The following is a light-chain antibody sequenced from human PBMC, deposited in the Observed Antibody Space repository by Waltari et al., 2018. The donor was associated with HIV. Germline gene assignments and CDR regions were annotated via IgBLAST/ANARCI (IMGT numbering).Light chain of an antibody. V-gene: IGLV2-14*01. CDR2: DVS. Sequence: QSALTQPASVSGSPGPSITIPCTGTTSDVGGYNYVSWYQQHPCKAPKLIIYDVSNLPSGVSNRFSGSKSGNTASLTISGLQAEDEADYYCSSYTSSSTLVFGGGTKLTVL. CDR3: SSYTSSSTLV. CDR1: TSDVGGYNY. J-gene: IGLJ3*02.